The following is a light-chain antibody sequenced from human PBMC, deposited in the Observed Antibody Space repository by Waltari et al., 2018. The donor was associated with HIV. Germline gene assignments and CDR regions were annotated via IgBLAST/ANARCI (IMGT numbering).Light chain of an antibody. J-gene: IGKJ4*02. Sequence: DIHLSQSPSSLSASVGDTVTITCRASESIYPYVNWFQQTPKKAPKLIIFAASNLESGVPSRFRGRGSGAVFTLTINSLQLGDFATYYCQQSRSTPLTFGGGTRVE. CDR1: ESIYPY. CDR3: QQSRSTPLT. CDR2: AAS. V-gene: IGKV1-39*01.